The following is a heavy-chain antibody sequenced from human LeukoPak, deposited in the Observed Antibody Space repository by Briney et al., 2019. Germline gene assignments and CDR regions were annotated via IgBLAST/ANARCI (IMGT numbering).Heavy chain of an antibody. Sequence: GGSLRLSCAASGFTFSDYYMSWIRQAPGKGLEWVANIKQDGSEKYYVDSVKGRFTISRDNAKNSLYLQMNSLRVEDTAVYYCARDALDWYNWFDPWGQGTLVTVSS. J-gene: IGHJ5*02. V-gene: IGHV3-7*01. CDR1: GFTFSDYY. D-gene: IGHD3-9*01. CDR3: ARDALDWYNWFDP. CDR2: IKQDGSEK.